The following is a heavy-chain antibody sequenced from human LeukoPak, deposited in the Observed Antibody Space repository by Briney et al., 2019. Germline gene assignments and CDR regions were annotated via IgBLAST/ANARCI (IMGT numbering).Heavy chain of an antibody. CDR3: ATTAGYYYDSSGYYVAETFDI. J-gene: IGHJ3*02. CDR1: GGTFISYA. D-gene: IGHD3-22*01. CDR2: IIPIFGTV. Sequence: GSSVKVSCKASGGTFISYAISWVRQAPGQGLEWMGGIIPIFGTVNYAQKFQGRVTITADESTSTAYMELSSLRSEDTAVYYCATTAGYYYDSSGYYVAETFDIWGQGTMVTVSS. V-gene: IGHV1-69*01.